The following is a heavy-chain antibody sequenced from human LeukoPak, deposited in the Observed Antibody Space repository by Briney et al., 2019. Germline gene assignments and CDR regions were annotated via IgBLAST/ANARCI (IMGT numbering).Heavy chain of an antibody. CDR3: ARSPIAARLRFDY. CDR1: GFTFSSYS. CDR2: ISSSSSYI. J-gene: IGHJ4*02. D-gene: IGHD6-6*01. Sequence: GGSLRLSCAASGFTFSSYSMNWVRQAPGKGLEWVSSISSSSSYIYYADSVKGRFTISRDNAKNSLYLQMNSLRAEDTAVYYCARSPIAARLRFDYWGQGALVTVSS. V-gene: IGHV3-21*01.